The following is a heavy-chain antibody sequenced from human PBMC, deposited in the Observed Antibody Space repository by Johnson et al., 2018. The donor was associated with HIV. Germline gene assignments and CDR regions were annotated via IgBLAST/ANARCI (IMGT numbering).Heavy chain of an antibody. J-gene: IGHJ3*02. CDR1: GFTFSDYY. CDR2: ISSSGTTI. CDR3: AKDLETGDDYVWGSYQLGAFDI. Sequence: QVQLVESGGGLVKPGGSLRLSCAASGFTFSDYYMTWIRQTPGKGLEWVSYISSSGTTIYYADSVKGRFTISRDNAKKSLYLQINSLRAEDTAVYYCAKDLETGDDYVWGSYQLGAFDIWGQGTMVTVSS. D-gene: IGHD3-16*02. V-gene: IGHV3-11*01.